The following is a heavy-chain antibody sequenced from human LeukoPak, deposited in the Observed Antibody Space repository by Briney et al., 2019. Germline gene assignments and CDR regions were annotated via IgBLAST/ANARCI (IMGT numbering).Heavy chain of an antibody. D-gene: IGHD5-24*01. CDR2: IDYSGST. CDR1: GGSISNYY. J-gene: IGHJ4*02. CDR3: ARFGDGYNLPSAFDS. V-gene: IGHV4-59*01. Sequence: SETLSLTGTVSGGSISNYYWSWIRQPPGKGLEWIGHIDYSGSTNYSPSLKSRVRISVDTSKNQFSLKLSSVTAADTAVYFCARFGDGYNLPSAFDSWGQGTKGSVSS.